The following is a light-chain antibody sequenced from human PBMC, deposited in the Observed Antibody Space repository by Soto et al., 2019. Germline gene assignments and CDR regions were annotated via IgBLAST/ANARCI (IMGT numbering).Light chain of an antibody. CDR1: ESVDSNY. CDR3: QQYGTALYT. CDR2: AAS. J-gene: IGKJ2*01. V-gene: IGKV3-20*01. Sequence: EIVLTQSPGTLSLSPGETVTLSCRASESVDSNYLAWYQQKPGQAPRLLIYAASSRATGIPDRFSGSGSGTDFTLTISRLEPEDFAVYYCQQYGTALYTFGQGTKLEVK.